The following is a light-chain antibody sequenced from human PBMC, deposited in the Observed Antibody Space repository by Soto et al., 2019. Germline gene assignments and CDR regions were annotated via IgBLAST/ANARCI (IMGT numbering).Light chain of an antibody. Sequence: DIQMTQSPSSLSASVGDRVTITCRASQSISSYLNWYQQKPEKAPKLLIYAASSLQSGVPSRFSGSGSGTDFTLTISSLQPEDFSTYYCQQSYSTPTFGGGTKVDIK. J-gene: IGKJ4*01. CDR1: QSISSY. CDR2: AAS. V-gene: IGKV1-39*01. CDR3: QQSYSTPT.